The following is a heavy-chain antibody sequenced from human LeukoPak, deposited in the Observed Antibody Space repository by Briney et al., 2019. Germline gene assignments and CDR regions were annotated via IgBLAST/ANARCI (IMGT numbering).Heavy chain of an antibody. J-gene: IGHJ5*02. V-gene: IGHV3-23*01. CDR3: ARESIRSGSLKWFDP. D-gene: IGHD3-3*01. CDR2: IDGSGHTT. CDR1: GFTFTSHV. Sequence: GGSLRLSCEASGFTFTSHVMSWVRQTPGKELEWVSAIDGSGHTTYYADSVRGRFIISRDNSKKMLYLQMNSLRAEDTATYYCARESIRSGSLKWFDPWGQGTLVTVSS.